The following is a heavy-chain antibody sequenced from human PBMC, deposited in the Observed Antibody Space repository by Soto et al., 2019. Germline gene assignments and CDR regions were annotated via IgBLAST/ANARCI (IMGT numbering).Heavy chain of an antibody. V-gene: IGHV4-59*01. Sequence: QVQLQESGPGLVKPSETLSLTCTVSGGSISSYYWSWIRQPPGKGLEWIGYIYYSGSTNYNPSLKSRVTISVDTSKHQFSLKLSSVTAADRAVYYCAIVARSEWLVRPENYYFDYWGQGTLVTFSS. CDR3: AIVARSEWLVRPENYYFDY. J-gene: IGHJ4*02. CDR1: GGSISSYY. CDR2: IYYSGST. D-gene: IGHD6-19*01.